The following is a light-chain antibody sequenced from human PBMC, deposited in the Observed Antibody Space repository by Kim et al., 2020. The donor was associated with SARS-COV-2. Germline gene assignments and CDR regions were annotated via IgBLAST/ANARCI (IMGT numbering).Light chain of an antibody. CDR2: AAS. CDR1: QSVSSN. V-gene: IGKV1-39*01. CDR3: QQSYNTPLT. J-gene: IGKJ4*01. Sequence: SASVGDRVTSTCRASQSVSSNLNWYQQKPGEAPNLLIYAASSLEGGVPSRFSGSGSGTDFTLTISSLQPEDFATYYCQQSYNTPLTFGGGTKVEI.